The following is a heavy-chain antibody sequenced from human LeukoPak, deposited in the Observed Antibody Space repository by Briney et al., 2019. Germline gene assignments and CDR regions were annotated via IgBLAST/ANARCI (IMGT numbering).Heavy chain of an antibody. CDR1: GDSISSPTYS. D-gene: IGHD3-16*01. CDR3: ARLDYVHFIP. Sequence: SETLSLTCTVSGDSISSPTYSWCWVRQPPGKGLEWIANIYHSGSTYYNPSLGSRVIISVDTSKSQFSLRLSSVTAADTAVYYCARLDYVHFIPWGQGTLVTVSS. V-gene: IGHV4-39*01. CDR2: IYHSGST. J-gene: IGHJ4*02.